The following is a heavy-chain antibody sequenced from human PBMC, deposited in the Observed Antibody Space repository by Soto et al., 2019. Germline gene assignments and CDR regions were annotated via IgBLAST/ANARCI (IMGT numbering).Heavy chain of an antibody. CDR1: GGSISSSSYY. CDR2: IYYSGST. CDR3: ARRANTLNVGLRSDDAFDI. V-gene: IGHV4-39*01. J-gene: IGHJ3*02. Sequence: QLQLQESGPGLVKPSETLSLTCTVSGGSISSSSYYSGWIRQPPGKGLEWIGGIYYSGSTYYNPSFKSRVTISGDTSKIQFSLKLSSVTAADTAVYYCARRANTLNVGLRSDDAFDIWGQGTMVTVSS.